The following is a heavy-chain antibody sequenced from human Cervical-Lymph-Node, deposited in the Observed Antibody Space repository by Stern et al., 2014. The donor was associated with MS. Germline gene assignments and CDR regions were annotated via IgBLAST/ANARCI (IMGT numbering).Heavy chain of an antibody. J-gene: IGHJ6*02. CDR3: ARVRGGAVTCYYYGLDV. Sequence: QVQLQESGPGLVKPSETLSLTCTVSGGSISSYYWSWIRQPPGKGLDWSGYISNSGNINYNPSLKNRVTISVNRSKNQFSLKLSSVTAADTAVYYCARVRGGAVTCYYYGLDVWGPGTTVTVSS. CDR1: GGSISSYY. CDR2: ISNSGNI. V-gene: IGHV4-59*01. D-gene: IGHD4-17*01.